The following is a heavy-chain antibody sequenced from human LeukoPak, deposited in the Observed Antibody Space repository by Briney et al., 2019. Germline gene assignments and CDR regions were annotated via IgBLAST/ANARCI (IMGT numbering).Heavy chain of an antibody. J-gene: IGHJ4*02. D-gene: IGHD2-15*01. V-gene: IGHV1-46*01. Sequence: GASVKVSCKASGYTFTSYYMHWVRQAPGQGLEWMGIINPSGGSTSYAQKFQGRVTMTRNTSISTAYMELSSLRSEDTAMYFCARGGNIAVVVAADGFDYWGQGTLVTVSS. CDR2: INPSGGST. CDR1: GYTFTSYY. CDR3: ARGGNIAVVVAADGFDY.